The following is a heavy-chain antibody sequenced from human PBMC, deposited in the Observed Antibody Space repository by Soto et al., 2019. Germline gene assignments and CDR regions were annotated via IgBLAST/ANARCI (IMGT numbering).Heavy chain of an antibody. Sequence: SETLSLTCTVSGGSVSSHYWSWIRQPAGKGLEWLGRLYNAERTSYNPSLKGRVTMSMDTSNNQFSLKLTSVTAADTAVYFCERPPLAHSYFDFWGQGTLVTVSS. V-gene: IGHV4-4*07. CDR2: LYNAERT. CDR3: ERPPLAHSYFDF. J-gene: IGHJ4*02. CDR1: GGSVSSHY.